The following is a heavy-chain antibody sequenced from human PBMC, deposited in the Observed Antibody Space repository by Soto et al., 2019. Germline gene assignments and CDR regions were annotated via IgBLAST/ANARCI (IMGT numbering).Heavy chain of an antibody. CDR3: AKAEGYSSSSASRD. CDR2: ISWNSGSI. V-gene: IGHV3-9*01. D-gene: IGHD6-6*01. J-gene: IGHJ4*02. CDR1: GFTFDDYA. Sequence: EVQLVESGGGLVQPGRSLRLSCAASGFTFDDYAMHWVRQAPGKGLEWVSGISWNSGSIGYADSVKGRFTISRDNAKNSLYLQMNSLRAGDTALYYCAKAEGYSSSSASRDWGQGTLVTVSS.